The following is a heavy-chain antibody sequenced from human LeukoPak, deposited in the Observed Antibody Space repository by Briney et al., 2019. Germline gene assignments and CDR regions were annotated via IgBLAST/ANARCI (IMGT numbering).Heavy chain of an antibody. Sequence: GGSLRLSCAANGFTFSSYAMSWVRQAPGKGLEWVSGISGSGGSTYYAVSVKGRFTISRDNSKNALYLQMNGLRAEDTALYYCAKGGNSGYYLFEYWGQGALVTVSS. J-gene: IGHJ4*02. CDR3: AKGGNSGYYLFEY. CDR1: GFTFSSYA. CDR2: ISGSGGST. D-gene: IGHD3-3*01. V-gene: IGHV3-23*01.